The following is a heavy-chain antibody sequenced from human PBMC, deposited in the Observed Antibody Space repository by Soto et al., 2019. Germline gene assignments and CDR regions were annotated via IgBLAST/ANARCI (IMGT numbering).Heavy chain of an antibody. V-gene: IGHV3-23*01. CDR2: ISGSGGST. J-gene: IGHJ4*02. D-gene: IGHD6-13*01. CDR3: AKYMGAAAGSPTYNYFDY. Sequence: GGSLMLSCASSGFTFSDYYMSWIRQAPGKGLEWVSAISGSGGSTYYADSVKGRFTISRDNSKNTLYLQMNSLRAEDTAVYYCAKYMGAAAGSPTYNYFDYWGQGTLVNVSS. CDR1: GFTFSDYY.